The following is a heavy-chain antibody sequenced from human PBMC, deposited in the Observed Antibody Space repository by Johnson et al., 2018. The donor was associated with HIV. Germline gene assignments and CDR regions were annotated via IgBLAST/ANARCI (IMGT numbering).Heavy chain of an antibody. D-gene: IGHD1-1*01. CDR2: IKEDGSED. J-gene: IGHJ3*02. Sequence: VQVVESGGGLIQPGGSLRLSCAVSGFTVSSNYMSWVRQAPGKGLEWLANIKEDGSEDYYVDSLKGRFTISRDNAQNSVYLQMNSLRAEDTAVYYCARVWRNEGRHGFDIWGQGTMVTVSS. CDR1: GFTVSSNY. CDR3: ARVWRNEGRHGFDI. V-gene: IGHV3-7*01.